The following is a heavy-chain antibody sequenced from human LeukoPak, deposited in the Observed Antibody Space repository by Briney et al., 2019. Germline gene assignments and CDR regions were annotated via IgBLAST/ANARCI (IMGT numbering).Heavy chain of an antibody. CDR1: GFTFSSYE. J-gene: IGHJ4*02. V-gene: IGHV3-48*03. Sequence: PGGSQRLSCAASGFTFSSYEMNWVRQAPGKGLEWVSYISSSGSTIYYADSVKGRFTISRDNAKNSLYLQMNSLRAEDTAVYYCARDEKGDYDYWGQGTLVTVSS. CDR2: ISSSGSTI. CDR3: ARDEKGDYDY. D-gene: IGHD4-17*01.